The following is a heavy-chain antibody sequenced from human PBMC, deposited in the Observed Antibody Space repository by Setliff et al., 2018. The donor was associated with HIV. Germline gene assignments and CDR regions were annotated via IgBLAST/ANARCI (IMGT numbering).Heavy chain of an antibody. D-gene: IGHD3-16*01. J-gene: IGHJ4*02. CDR3: ARIWGFPPLYYFDY. Sequence: AAVKVTCKASGYTFTSYAMHGVRQAPGQRGEWMGWIHAGNGYTKYSQKFQGRVTFTSDTSASAAYMDLSSLSSEATAVYYCARIWGFPPLYYFDYWGQGTPRSPSPQ. CDR2: IHAGNGYT. V-gene: IGHV1-3*01. CDR1: GYTFTSYA.